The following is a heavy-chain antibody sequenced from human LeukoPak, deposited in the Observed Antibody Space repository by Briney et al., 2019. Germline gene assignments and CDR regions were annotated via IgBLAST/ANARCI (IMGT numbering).Heavy chain of an antibody. CDR1: RITFRNAW. CDR3: ATGIVTGTAH. Sequence: PGGSLRLSYTVARITFRNAWMSWVRQAPGKGLEWVGRIKSKSEGGGTEYAAPVKGRFIISRDDSRNSLFLQMNSLRIDDTAVYYCATGIVTGTAHWGQGTLVTVSP. CDR2: IKSKSEGGGT. J-gene: IGHJ4*02. V-gene: IGHV3-15*01. D-gene: IGHD1-20*01.